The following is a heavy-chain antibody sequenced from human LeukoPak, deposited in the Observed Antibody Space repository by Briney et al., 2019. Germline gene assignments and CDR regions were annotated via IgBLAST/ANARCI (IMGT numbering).Heavy chain of an antibody. J-gene: IGHJ6*03. CDR1: GVPIYSYY. V-gene: IGHV4-4*07. CDR2: LYPGVST. D-gene: IGHD3-22*01. CDR3: ARLKFYDSTGYSPGHYMDV. Sequence: SETLSLTCTVSGVPIYSYYWSWIRQTAGKGLEWIGRLYPGVSTDYNPSLKSRVTMSVDTSKNQFALKLSAVTAADTAVYYCARLKFYDSTGYSPGHYMDVWGKGTTVTVSS.